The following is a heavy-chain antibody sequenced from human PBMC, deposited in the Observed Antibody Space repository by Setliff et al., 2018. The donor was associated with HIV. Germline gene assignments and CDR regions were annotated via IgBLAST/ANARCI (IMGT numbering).Heavy chain of an antibody. CDR1: GYTFTAFG. V-gene: IGHV1-18*01. CDR2: ISTYNGNT. Sequence: ASVKVSCKASGYTFTAFGMNWLRQAPGQGPEWMGWISTYNGNTNYAQKFQGRVTMTTDTSTSTVYMELRSLRSDDTAVYYCAKDLDSSGYFNSLNYWGQGTLVTVS. J-gene: IGHJ4*02. CDR3: AKDLDSSGYFNSLNY. D-gene: IGHD3-22*01.